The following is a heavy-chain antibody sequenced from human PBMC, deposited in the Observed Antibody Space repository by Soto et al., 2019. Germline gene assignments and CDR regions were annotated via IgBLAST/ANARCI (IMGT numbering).Heavy chain of an antibody. Sequence: QVQLVESGGGVVQPGRSLRLSCAASGFTFSSYGMHWVRQAPGKGLEWVAVISYDGSNKYYADSVKGRFTISRDNSKNTLYLQMNSLRAEDTAVYYCAKEEDGLLRYDSSGRSKQVDYWGQGTLVTVSS. CDR1: GFTFSSYG. V-gene: IGHV3-30*18. J-gene: IGHJ4*02. CDR3: AKEEDGLLRYDSSGRSKQVDY. D-gene: IGHD3-22*01. CDR2: ISYDGSNK.